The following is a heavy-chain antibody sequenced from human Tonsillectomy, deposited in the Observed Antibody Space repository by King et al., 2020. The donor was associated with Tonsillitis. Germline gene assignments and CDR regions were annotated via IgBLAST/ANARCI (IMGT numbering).Heavy chain of an antibody. CDR3: ARDGVNYYDSSGYRSDY. Sequence: QLQESGPGLVKPSETLSLTCAVSGYSISSGYYWGWIRQPPGKGLEWIGIIYHSGSTYYNPSLKSRVTILVDTSKNQFSLKLSSVTAADTAVYYCARDGVNYYDSSGYRSDYWGQGTLVTVSS. D-gene: IGHD3-22*01. CDR2: IYHSGST. J-gene: IGHJ4*02. CDR1: GYSISSGYY. V-gene: IGHV4-38-2*02.